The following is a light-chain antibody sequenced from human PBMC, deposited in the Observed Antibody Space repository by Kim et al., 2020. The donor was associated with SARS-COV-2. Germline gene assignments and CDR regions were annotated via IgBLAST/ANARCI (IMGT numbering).Light chain of an antibody. Sequence: ASVKLTCTLSSGHSSYAIAWHQQQPEKGPRYLMKVNSDGSHSKGDGIPDRFSGSSSGAERYLTISSLQSEDEADYYCQTWGTGSWVFGGGTKVTV. CDR1: SGHSSYA. J-gene: IGLJ3*02. CDR3: QTWGTGSWV. CDR2: VNSDGSH. V-gene: IGLV4-69*01.